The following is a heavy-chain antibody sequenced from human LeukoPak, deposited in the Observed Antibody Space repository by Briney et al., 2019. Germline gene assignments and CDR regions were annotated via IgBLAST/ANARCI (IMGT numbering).Heavy chain of an antibody. V-gene: IGHV1-18*01. J-gene: IGHJ4*02. D-gene: IGHD1-14*01. CDR2: ISAYNGNT. CDR1: GGTFSSYA. CDR3: ARDPEPYSRVTYFDY. Sequence: ASVEVSCKASGGTFSSYAISWVRQAPGQGLEWMGWISAYNGNTNYAQKLQGRVTMTTDTSTSTAYMELRSLRSDDTAVYYCARDPEPYSRVTYFDYWGQGTLVTVSS.